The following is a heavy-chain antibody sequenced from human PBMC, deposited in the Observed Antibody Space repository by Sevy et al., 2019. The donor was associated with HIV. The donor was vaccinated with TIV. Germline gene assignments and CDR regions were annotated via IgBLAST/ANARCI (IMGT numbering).Heavy chain of an antibody. CDR2: ISSSGSTI. D-gene: IGHD3-22*01. CDR3: ARAVTMIVVVSNYGMDV. Sequence: GGSLRLSCAASGFTFSDYYMSWIRQAPGKGLEWVSYISSSGSTIYYAGSVKGRFTISRDNAKNSLYLQMNSLRAEDTAVYYCARAVTMIVVVSNYGMDVWGQGTTVTVSS. CDR1: GFTFSDYY. J-gene: IGHJ6*02. V-gene: IGHV3-11*01.